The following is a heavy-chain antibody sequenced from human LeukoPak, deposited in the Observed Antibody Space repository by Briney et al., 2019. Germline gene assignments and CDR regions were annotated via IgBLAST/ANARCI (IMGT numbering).Heavy chain of an antibody. D-gene: IGHD3-22*01. Sequence: PSETLSLTCAVYGGSFSGHYWSWIRQPPGKGLEWIGEINHSGSTNYNPSLKSRVTISVDTSKNQFSLKLSSVTAADTAVYYCASAYYDSSGSDRFDYWGQGTLVTVSS. CDR1: GGSFSGHY. V-gene: IGHV4-34*01. J-gene: IGHJ4*02. CDR3: ASAYYDSSGSDRFDY. CDR2: INHSGST.